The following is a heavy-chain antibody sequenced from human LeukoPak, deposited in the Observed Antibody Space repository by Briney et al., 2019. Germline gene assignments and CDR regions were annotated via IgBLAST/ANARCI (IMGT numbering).Heavy chain of an antibody. V-gene: IGHV3-30*04. Sequence: GGSLRLSCAASGFTFSSYAMHWVRQAPGKGLEWVAVVSYEGSNKYYADSVKGRFTISRDNSKNTLYLQMNSVRAEDTAVYYCARDYMVRGVIGYYFDYWGQGTLVTVSS. D-gene: IGHD3-10*01. CDR2: VSYEGSNK. CDR3: ARDYMVRGVIGYYFDY. J-gene: IGHJ4*02. CDR1: GFTFSSYA.